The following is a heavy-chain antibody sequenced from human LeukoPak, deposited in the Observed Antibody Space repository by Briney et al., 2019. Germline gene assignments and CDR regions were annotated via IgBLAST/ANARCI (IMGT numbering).Heavy chain of an antibody. J-gene: IGHJ4*02. CDR1: GFTFDDYG. Sequence: GGSLRLSCAASGFTFDDYGMSWVRQAPGKGLEWVSGINWNGGSTGYADSVKGRFTISRDNAKNSLYLQMNSLRAEDTALYYCARDLAAMIVAAPDYWGQGTLVTVSS. CDR3: ARDLAAMIVAAPDY. D-gene: IGHD3-22*01. V-gene: IGHV3-20*04. CDR2: INWNGGST.